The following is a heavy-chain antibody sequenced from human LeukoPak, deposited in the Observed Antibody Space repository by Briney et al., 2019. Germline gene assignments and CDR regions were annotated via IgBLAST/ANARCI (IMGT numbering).Heavy chain of an antibody. D-gene: IGHD2-21*02. Sequence: SETLSLTCTVSGGSVTSNSYYWGWIRQPPGKGLEWIGSIYYSGSTYYNPSLKSRVTISVDTSKNQFSLKLSSVTAADTAVYYCARMRTRVVTLFDYWGQGTLVTVSS. J-gene: IGHJ4*02. CDR3: ARMRTRVVTLFDY. V-gene: IGHV4-39*01. CDR1: GGSVTSNSYY. CDR2: IYYSGST.